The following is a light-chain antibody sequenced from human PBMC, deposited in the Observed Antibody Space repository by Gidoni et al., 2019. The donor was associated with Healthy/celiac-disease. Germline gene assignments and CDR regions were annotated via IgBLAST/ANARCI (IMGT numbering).Light chain of an antibody. Sequence: QAVLTRPSSRSACAGSSGRLACTLRSGINVGTYRIYWYQQKPGSPPQYLLRYKSDSDKQQGSAVPSRFSGSKDASANAGILLISGLHSEDEADYYCMIWHSSAWVFGGGTTLTVL. CDR3: MIWHSSAWV. V-gene: IGLV5-45*03. J-gene: IGLJ3*02. CDR2: YKSDSDK. CDR1: SGINVGTYR.